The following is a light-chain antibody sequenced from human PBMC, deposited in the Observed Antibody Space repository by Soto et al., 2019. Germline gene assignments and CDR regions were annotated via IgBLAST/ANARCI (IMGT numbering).Light chain of an antibody. J-gene: IGLJ1*01. V-gene: IGLV2-14*01. CDR1: SSDIGAYDY. CDR2: EVN. CDR3: ISYTDRQSYR. Sequence: QSALTQPASLSGSPGQSITISCTGTSSDIGAYDYVSWFQQHPGKAPKLMISEVNNRPSGVSNRFSGSKSGNTAYLTIPGLQTEDEADYYCISYTDRQSYRFGTGTKV.